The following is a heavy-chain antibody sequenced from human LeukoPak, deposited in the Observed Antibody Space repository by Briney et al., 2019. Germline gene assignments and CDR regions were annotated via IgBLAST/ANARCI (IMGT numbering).Heavy chain of an antibody. V-gene: IGHV4-34*01. J-gene: IGHJ5*02. CDR2: NXXXST. D-gene: IGHD3-22*01. CDR3: ARGPRLSSMIVVVSRRNWFDP. Sequence: NXXXSTNYNPSLKSRVTISVDTSKYQFSLKLSSVTAADTAVYYCARGPRLSSMIVVVSRRNWFDPWGQGTLVTVSS.